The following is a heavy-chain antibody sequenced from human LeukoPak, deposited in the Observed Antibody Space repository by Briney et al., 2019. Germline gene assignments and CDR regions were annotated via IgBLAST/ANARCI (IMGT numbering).Heavy chain of an antibody. CDR1: GFTFSSYA. Sequence: PGGSLRLSCAASGFTFSSYAMHWVRQAPGKGLEWVAVILYDGSNQYYADSVKGRFSISRDNSKNTVFLQMNSLRGEDTALYYCARDNRFDPWGQGTLVTVSS. J-gene: IGHJ5*02. V-gene: IGHV3-30-3*01. CDR3: ARDNRFDP. CDR2: ILYDGSNQ.